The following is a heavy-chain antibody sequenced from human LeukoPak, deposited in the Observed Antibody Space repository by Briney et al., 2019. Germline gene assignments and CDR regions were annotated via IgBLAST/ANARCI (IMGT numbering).Heavy chain of an antibody. V-gene: IGHV4-59*01. CDR2: IYYSGSK. CDR1: GGSISSYY. D-gene: IGHD3-22*01. J-gene: IGHJ4*02. CDR3: ARGFYYYDSSGYTYYLDY. Sequence: NPSETLSLTCTVSGGSISSYYCSWIRQPPGKGRGWIGYIYYSGSKNYNPSLKGRATRPVDTPQNQLSLTLSSVTAADTAVYYCARGFYYYDSSGYTYYLDYWGQGTLVTVSS.